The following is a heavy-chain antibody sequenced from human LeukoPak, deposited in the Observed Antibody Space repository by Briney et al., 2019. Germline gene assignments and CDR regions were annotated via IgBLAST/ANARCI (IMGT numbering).Heavy chain of an antibody. CDR1: GFTFNTFW. CDR2: IKEDGTKK. Sequence: GGSLRLSCAASGFTFNTFWMSWVRQTPGKGLEWVANIKEDGTKKYYVDSVKGRFTISRDNAENSLYLQMNSLRAEDTAVYYCARDAVGYDPWGQGTLVTVSS. V-gene: IGHV3-7*01. D-gene: IGHD5-12*01. J-gene: IGHJ5*02. CDR3: ARDAVGYDP.